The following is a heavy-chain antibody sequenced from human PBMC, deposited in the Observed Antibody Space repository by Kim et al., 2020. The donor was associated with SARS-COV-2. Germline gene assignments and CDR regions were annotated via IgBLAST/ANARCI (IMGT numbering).Heavy chain of an antibody. V-gene: IGHV1-69*06. D-gene: IGHD2-21*01. J-gene: IGHJ6*02. Sequence: SVKVSCKASGGTFSSYAISWVRQAPGQGLEWMGGIIPIFGTANYAQKFQGRVTITADKSTSTAYMELSSLRSEDTAVYYCARDIPHVAYYYYGMDVWGQGTTVTVSS. CDR3: ARDIPHVAYYYYGMDV. CDR1: GGTFSSYA. CDR2: IIPIFGTA.